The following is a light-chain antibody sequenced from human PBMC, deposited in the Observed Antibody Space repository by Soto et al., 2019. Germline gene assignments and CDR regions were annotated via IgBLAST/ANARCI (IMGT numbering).Light chain of an antibody. J-gene: IGKJ4*01. Sequence: EIVLTQSPGTLSLSPGERATLSCRASQSVSSSYLAWFHQKPGQAPRLLIYGASSRATGIPDRFTGSGSGTDFTLTISRLEPEDFAVYYCQQYGSSRALSFGGGTTVEIK. CDR1: QSVSSSY. CDR2: GAS. CDR3: QQYGSSRALS. V-gene: IGKV3-20*01.